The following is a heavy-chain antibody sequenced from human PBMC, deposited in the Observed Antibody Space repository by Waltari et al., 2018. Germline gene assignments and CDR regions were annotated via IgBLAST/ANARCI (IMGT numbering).Heavy chain of an antibody. CDR1: GDSMRGDAL. CDR3: PSDRGRGLYLAS. D-gene: IGHD2-15*01. J-gene: IGHJ4*02. V-gene: IGHV4-4*02. CDR2: LDRSGST. Sequence: QVQPQESGPGLVKPSGTLSLPCALSGDSMRGDALWNRVLHPPGKGREWEVQLDRSGSTHFNPSLESRRSMSVDTAKKPFSLHVTSATAADTAFYYCPSDRGRGLYLASWGQGTRVT.